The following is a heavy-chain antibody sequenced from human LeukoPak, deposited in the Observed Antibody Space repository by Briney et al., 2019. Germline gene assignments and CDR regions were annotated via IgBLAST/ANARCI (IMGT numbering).Heavy chain of an antibody. J-gene: IGHJ4*02. V-gene: IGHV3-74*01. CDR1: VFTFSRYW. CDR2: INSDGTSI. Sequence: GSLLLSLSASVFTFSRYWMHWVRQAPGKGLVWVSRINSDGTSINYAGSVKGRFTISRDNAKNTLYLQMNSLRAEDTAVYYCVRWYYGSGSALYFDYWGQGTLVTVS. CDR3: VRWYYGSGSALYFDY. D-gene: IGHD3-10*01.